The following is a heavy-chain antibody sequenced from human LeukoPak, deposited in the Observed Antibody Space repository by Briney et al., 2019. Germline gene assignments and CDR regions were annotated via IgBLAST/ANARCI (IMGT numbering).Heavy chain of an antibody. CDR1: GFSFSNYG. CDR2: ITSSGSHI. J-gene: IGHJ4*02. Sequence: GRSLRLSCAASGFSFSNYGMDWVRQAPGKGPEWVSSITSSGSHISYADSVKGRFTISRDNARNSLFLQMNSLRAEDTAVYYCVRGFVPAAYDYWGQGTLVTVSS. D-gene: IGHD2-2*01. CDR3: VRGFVPAAYDY. V-gene: IGHV3-21*01.